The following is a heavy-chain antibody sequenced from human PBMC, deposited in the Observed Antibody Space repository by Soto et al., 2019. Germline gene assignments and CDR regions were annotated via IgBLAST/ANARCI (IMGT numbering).Heavy chain of an antibody. V-gene: IGHV3-15*07. D-gene: IGHD3-10*01. J-gene: IGHJ4*02. CDR1: GFTFSNAW. Sequence: EVQLVESGGGLVKPGGSLRLSCAASGFTFSNAWMNWVRQAPGKGLEWVGRIKSKADGGTTDYAAPVKGRFTISRDDSKSTLYLQMNSPKTEDTAVYYCITESPSYYYGSGSPEFDYWGQGTLVTVSS. CDR2: IKSKADGGTT. CDR3: ITESPSYYYGSGSPEFDY.